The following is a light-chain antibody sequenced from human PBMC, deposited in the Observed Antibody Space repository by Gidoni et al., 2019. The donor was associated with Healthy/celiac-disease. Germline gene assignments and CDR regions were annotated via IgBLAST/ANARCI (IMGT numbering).Light chain of an antibody. CDR2: DAS. CDR3: QQYDNLPIT. J-gene: IGKJ5*01. V-gene: IGKV1-33*01. CDR1: RDISNY. Sequence: DIQMTKYPSSLSASVGDRVTITCQASRDISNYLNWYQQKPGKAPKLLIYDASNLETGVPSRFSGSGSGTDFTFTISSLQPEDIATYYCQQYDNLPITFGQGTRLEIK.